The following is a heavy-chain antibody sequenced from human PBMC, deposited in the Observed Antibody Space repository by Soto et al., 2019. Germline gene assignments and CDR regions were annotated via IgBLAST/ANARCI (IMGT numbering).Heavy chain of an antibody. CDR3: AKDHMSTGSGWPYYYYGMDV. CDR2: ISYDGSNK. CDR1: GFTFSSYG. J-gene: IGHJ6*02. V-gene: IGHV3-30*18. Sequence: QVQLVESGGGVVQPGRSLRLSCAASGFTFSSYGMHWVRQAPGKGLEWVADISYDGSNKYYADSVKGRFTISRDNSKNTLYLQMNSLRAEDTAVYYCAKDHMSTGSGWPYYYYGMDVWGQGTTVTVSS. D-gene: IGHD6-19*01.